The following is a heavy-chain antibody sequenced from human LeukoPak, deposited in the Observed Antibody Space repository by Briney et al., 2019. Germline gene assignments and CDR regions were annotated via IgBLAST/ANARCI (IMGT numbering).Heavy chain of an antibody. Sequence: GGSLRLFCAASGFTFNSYSMNWVRPAPGKGLDWVSSISNSSPNIYYADSVKGRFTISRDSAKDSLFLQMNSLRAEDTAVYYCARALHDSIGYYFDYWGQGTLVTVSS. CDR1: GFTFNSYS. D-gene: IGHD3-22*01. CDR3: ARALHDSIGYYFDY. V-gene: IGHV3-21*01. J-gene: IGHJ4*02. CDR2: ISNSSPNI.